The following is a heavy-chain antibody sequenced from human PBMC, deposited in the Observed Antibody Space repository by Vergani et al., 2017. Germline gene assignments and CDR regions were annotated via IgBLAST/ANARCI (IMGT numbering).Heavy chain of an antibody. V-gene: IGHV3-9*02. CDR1: GFTSAGYA. CDR3: ARDREIAAAGHYYYYYGMDV. Sequence: EVQLEESGGGLVLPGRSLRLSCVASGFTSAGYAMHWVRQAPGKGLEWVSGISWNSNSIGYADSVKGRFTISRDNAKNSLYLQMNSLRAEDTAVYYCARDREIAAAGHYYYYYGMDVWGQGP. CDR2: ISWNSNSI. D-gene: IGHD6-13*01. J-gene: IGHJ6*02.